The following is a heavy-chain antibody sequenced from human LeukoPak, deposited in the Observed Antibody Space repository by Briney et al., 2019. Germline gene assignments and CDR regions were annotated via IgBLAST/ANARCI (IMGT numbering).Heavy chain of an antibody. CDR1: GDSISSSSSY. CDR2: INHSGST. Sequence: SETLSLTCTVSGDSISSSSSYWGRIRQPPGKGLEWIGEINHSGSTNYNPSLKSRVTISVDTSKNQFSLKLSSVTAADTAVYYCARGCRNSSSWRAPTRRFDYWGQGTLVTVPS. CDR3: ARGCRNSSSWRAPTRRFDY. J-gene: IGHJ4*02. V-gene: IGHV4-39*07. D-gene: IGHD6-13*01.